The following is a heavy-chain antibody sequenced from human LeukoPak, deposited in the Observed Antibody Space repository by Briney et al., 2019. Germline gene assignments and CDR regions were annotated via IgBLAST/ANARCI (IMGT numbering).Heavy chain of an antibody. CDR3: ARDYHGSGSLTTFDY. D-gene: IGHD3-10*01. V-gene: IGHV1-46*01. Sequence: ASVKVSCKASGYTFTNFYMHWVRQAPGQGLEWMGIINPRGGSTTSAQKFQGRITLTRDTSTSTFYMELSSLKSQDTAVYYCARDYHGSGSLTTFDYWGQGTLVTVSS. J-gene: IGHJ4*02. CDR1: GYTFTNFY. CDR2: INPRGGST.